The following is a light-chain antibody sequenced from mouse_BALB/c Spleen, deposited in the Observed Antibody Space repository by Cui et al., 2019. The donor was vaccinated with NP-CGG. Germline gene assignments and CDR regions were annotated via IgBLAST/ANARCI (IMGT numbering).Light chain of an antibody. CDR1: TGAVTTANY. J-gene: IGLJ1*01. Sequence: QAVVAQEPALTTSPGETVTLTCRSSTGAVTTANYANWVQEKPDHLFTGLIGGTNNRAPGVPARFSGSLIGDKAALAITGARTEDEATYFCALWYSNHWVFGGGTKLTVL. V-gene: IGLV1*01. CDR3: ALWYSNHWV. CDR2: GTN.